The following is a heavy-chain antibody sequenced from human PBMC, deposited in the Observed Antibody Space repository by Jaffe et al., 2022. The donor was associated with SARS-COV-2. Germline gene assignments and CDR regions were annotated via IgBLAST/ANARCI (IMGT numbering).Heavy chain of an antibody. Sequence: EVQLVESGGGLVKPGGSLRLSCAASGFTFSSYSMNWVRQAPGKGLEWVSSISSSSSYIYYADSVKGRFTISRDNAKNSLYLQMNSLRAEDTAVYYCARDRATTVTTSDYWGQGTLVTVSS. V-gene: IGHV3-21*01. CDR1: GFTFSSYS. D-gene: IGHD4-17*01. CDR3: ARDRATTVTTSDY. CDR2: ISSSSSYI. J-gene: IGHJ4*02.